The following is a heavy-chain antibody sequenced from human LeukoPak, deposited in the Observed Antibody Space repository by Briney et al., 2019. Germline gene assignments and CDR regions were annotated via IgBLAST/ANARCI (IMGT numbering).Heavy chain of an antibody. CDR1: GFTFSSYG. J-gene: IGHJ4*02. CDR3: AKDGELTFDY. D-gene: IGHD1-26*01. V-gene: IGHV3-30*02. Sequence: PGGSLRLSCAASGFTFSSYGMHWVRQAPGKGLEWVAFIRYDGSNKYYADSVKGRLTISRDNSKNTQYLQMNSLRAEDTAVYYCAKDGELTFDYWGQGTLVTVSS. CDR2: IRYDGSNK.